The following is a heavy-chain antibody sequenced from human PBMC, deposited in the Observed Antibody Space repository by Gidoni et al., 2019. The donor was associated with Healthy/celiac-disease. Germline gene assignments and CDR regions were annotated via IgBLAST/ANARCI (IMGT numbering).Heavy chain of an antibody. CDR2: IKQDGSEK. J-gene: IGHJ4*02. Sequence: EVQLVESGGGLVQPGGSLRLSWAASGFTFSSYWMSWVRQAPGKGLEWVANIKQDGSEKYYVDSVKGRFTISRDNAKNSLYLQMNSLRAEDTAVYYCATTTYYYGSGSLVYYFDYWGQGTLVTVSS. D-gene: IGHD3-10*01. V-gene: IGHV3-7*01. CDR1: GFTFSSYW. CDR3: ATTTYYYGSGSLVYYFDY.